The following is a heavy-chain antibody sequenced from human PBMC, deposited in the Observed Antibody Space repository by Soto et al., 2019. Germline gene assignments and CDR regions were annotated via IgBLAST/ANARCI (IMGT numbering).Heavy chain of an antibody. CDR3: AKPYCGGDCHPSAFDI. Sequence: GGSLRLSCAASGFTFSSYGMHWVRQAPGKGLEWVAVISYDGSNKYYADSVKGRFTISRDNPKNTLYLQMNSLRAEDTAVYYCAKPYCGGDCHPSAFDIWGQGTMVTVSS. V-gene: IGHV3-30*18. D-gene: IGHD2-21*02. CDR1: GFTFSSYG. CDR2: ISYDGSNK. J-gene: IGHJ3*02.